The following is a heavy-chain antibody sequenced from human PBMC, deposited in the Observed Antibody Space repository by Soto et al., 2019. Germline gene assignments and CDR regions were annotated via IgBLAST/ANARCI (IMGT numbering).Heavy chain of an antibody. CDR3: VRLVGNSWLDH. CDR1: GGSIARGNW. Sequence: SETLSLTCTVSGGSIARGNWWSWVRQPPGKGLEWIGEIYHGGSTNYSPSLKSRISIDPDTSKNQFSLQLNSVSPEDTAVYYCVRLVGNSWLDHWGQGTLVTVSS. V-gene: IGHV4-4*02. CDR2: IYHGGST. J-gene: IGHJ4*02. D-gene: IGHD4-4*01.